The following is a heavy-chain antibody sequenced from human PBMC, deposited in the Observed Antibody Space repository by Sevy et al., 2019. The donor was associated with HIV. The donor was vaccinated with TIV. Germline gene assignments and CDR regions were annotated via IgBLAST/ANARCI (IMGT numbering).Heavy chain of an antibody. V-gene: IGHV1-18*01. CDR3: ARDADDVVDYFDY. J-gene: IGHJ4*02. CDR2: ISAYNGNT. Sequence: ASVKVSCKASGYTFTSYGISWVRQAPGQGLEWMGWISAYNGNTNYAQKLQGRVTMTTDTSTSTADMELRSLRSDDTAVYYCARDADDVVDYFDYWGQGTLVTVSS. CDR1: GYTFTSYG. D-gene: IGHD2-15*01.